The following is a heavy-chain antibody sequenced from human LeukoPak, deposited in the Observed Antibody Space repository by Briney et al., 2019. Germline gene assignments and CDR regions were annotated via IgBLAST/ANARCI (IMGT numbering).Heavy chain of an antibody. J-gene: IGHJ6*02. Sequence: PGGSLRLSCAASGFTFSFNSMHWVRQGPGKGLVWVSRIKRDGSGTTYADSVKGRVTISRDNAKNTLYLQMNSLRADDTAIYYCARNQQLGGHSYYYYGMDVWGQGTTVTVSS. D-gene: IGHD3-16*01. CDR2: IKRDGSGT. CDR3: ARNQQLGGHSYYYYGMDV. CDR1: GFTFSFNS. V-gene: IGHV3-74*01.